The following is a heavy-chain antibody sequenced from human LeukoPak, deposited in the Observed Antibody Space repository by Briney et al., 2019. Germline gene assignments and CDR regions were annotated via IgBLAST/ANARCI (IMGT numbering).Heavy chain of an antibody. Sequence: ASVKVSCKASGYIFTSYYMHWVRQAPGQGPEWMGKINPSGGSTSYAQKFQGRVTITRDTSTSTVYMELSSLRSEDTAVYYCASDPCGGDCHFDYWGQGALVTVSS. CDR3: ASDPCGGDCHFDY. V-gene: IGHV1-46*01. CDR2: INPSGGST. D-gene: IGHD2-21*02. CDR1: GYIFTSYY. J-gene: IGHJ4*02.